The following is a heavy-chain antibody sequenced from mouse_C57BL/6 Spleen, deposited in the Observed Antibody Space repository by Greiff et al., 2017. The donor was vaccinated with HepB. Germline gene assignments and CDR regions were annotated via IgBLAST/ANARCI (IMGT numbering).Heavy chain of an antibody. D-gene: IGHD2-1*01. CDR2: INPSSGYT. CDR3: ARSDYGNLGYFDV. Sequence: VKLMESGAELAKPGASVKLSCKASGYTFTSYWMHWVKQRPGQGLEWIGYINPSSGYTKYNQKFKDKATLTADKSSSTAYMQLSSLTYEDSAVYYCARSDYGNLGYFDVWGTGTTVTFSS. J-gene: IGHJ1*03. CDR1: GYTFTSYW. V-gene: IGHV1-7*01.